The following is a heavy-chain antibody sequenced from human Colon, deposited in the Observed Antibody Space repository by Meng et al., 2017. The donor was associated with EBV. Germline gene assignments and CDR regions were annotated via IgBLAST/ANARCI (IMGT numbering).Heavy chain of an antibody. Sequence: QVQLQQWGAGLLKPSETLSRRSAVYGGSFRDYYWTWIRHPPGKGLEWIGEIDHRGNTKYNPSLKSRVTISLDTSKKQFSLKVSSVTAADSAVYYCARRGPSGNFSPWSQGALVTVSS. CDR1: GGSFRDYY. CDR3: ARRGPSGNFSP. V-gene: IGHV4-34*01. CDR2: IDHRGNT. D-gene: IGHD3-10*01. J-gene: IGHJ5*02.